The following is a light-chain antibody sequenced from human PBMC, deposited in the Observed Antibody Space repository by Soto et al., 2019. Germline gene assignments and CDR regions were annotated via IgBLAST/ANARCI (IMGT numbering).Light chain of an antibody. CDR2: DTD. V-gene: IGLV1-51*01. CDR3: GAWDNSLNNYL. Sequence: QSVLTEPPSVSAAPGQKITISCSGSTSNIGHHHVSWYQQLPGTAPKLLIYDTDKRPSGIPDRFSGSKSGTSATLGITGLHTGDEADYYCGAWDNSLNNYLFGTGTKVTVL. J-gene: IGLJ1*01. CDR1: TSNIGHHH.